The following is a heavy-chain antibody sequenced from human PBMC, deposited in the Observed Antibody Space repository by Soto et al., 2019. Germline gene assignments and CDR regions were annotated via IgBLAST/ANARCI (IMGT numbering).Heavy chain of an antibody. J-gene: IGHJ5*02. Sequence: GGSLRLSCAASRFDFTSYGMHWLRQAPGKGLEWVAVISYDGSNKYYADSVKGRFTISRDNSKNTLYLQMNSLRAEDTAVYYCAKPPPGHFDPWGQGTLVTV. CDR2: ISYDGSNK. V-gene: IGHV3-30*18. CDR1: RFDFTSYG. CDR3: AKPPPGHFDP.